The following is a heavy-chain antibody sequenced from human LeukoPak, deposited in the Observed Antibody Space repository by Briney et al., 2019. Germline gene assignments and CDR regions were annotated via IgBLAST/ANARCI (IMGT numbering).Heavy chain of an antibody. CDR1: GFTFSSYW. CDR2: IKQDGSEK. Sequence: GGSLRLSCAVSGFTFSSYWMSWVRQAPGKGLEWVANIKQDGSEKYYVDSVKGRFTISRDNAKSSLYLQMNSLRAEDTAVYYCARDLAVAGTYYYYGMDVWGQGTTVTVSS. J-gene: IGHJ6*02. D-gene: IGHD6-19*01. CDR3: ARDLAVAGTYYYYGMDV. V-gene: IGHV3-7*01.